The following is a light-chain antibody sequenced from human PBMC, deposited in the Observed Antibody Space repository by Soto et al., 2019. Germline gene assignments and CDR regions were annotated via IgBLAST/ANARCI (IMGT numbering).Light chain of an antibody. Sequence: QSALTQPASVSGSPGQSITISCSGTNSDIGGYNYVSWYQQHPGKAPQVMIYEVSNRPSGVSNRFSGSKLGNTASLTISGLQVEDEADYYCSSFTIISTHVFGTGTKLTVL. CDR3: SSFTIISTHV. CDR2: EVS. CDR1: NSDIGGYNY. V-gene: IGLV2-14*01. J-gene: IGLJ1*01.